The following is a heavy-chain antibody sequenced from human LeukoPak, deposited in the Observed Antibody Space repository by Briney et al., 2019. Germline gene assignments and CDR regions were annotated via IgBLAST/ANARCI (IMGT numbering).Heavy chain of an antibody. J-gene: IGHJ4*02. CDR2: IHYSGRA. CDR3: ARYLCPSGLCSHLDF. CDR1: GGSLSGVS. D-gene: IGHD2-8*01. Sequence: SETLSLTRTVSGGSLSGVSRSSIRQPPGKGLEWIGNIHYSGRANYNPSLKSRVTISVDTPQNQFSLRLSSVTAADTAVYYCARYLCPSGLCSHLDFWGQGTLVSVSS. V-gene: IGHV4-59*08.